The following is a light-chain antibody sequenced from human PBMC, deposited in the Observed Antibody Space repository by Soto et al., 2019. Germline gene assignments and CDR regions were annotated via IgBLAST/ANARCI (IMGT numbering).Light chain of an antibody. CDR1: GICLYSSNKWNY. V-gene: IGKV4-1*01. J-gene: IGKJ4*01. Sequence: DVVRTHFKESLTVSLCERAAINWGAGGICLYSSNKWNYLGWYQKKPGQPPKLLIYWASTRASGVPDRFSGSGSETDFTLTINSLQAEDVAVYYCQQYYILPLPFGGGGMV. CDR2: WAS. CDR3: QQYYILPLP.